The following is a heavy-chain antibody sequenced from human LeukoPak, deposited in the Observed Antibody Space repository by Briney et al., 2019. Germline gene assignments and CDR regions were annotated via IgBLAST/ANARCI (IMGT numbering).Heavy chain of an antibody. CDR1: GGTFSSYA. CDR3: AKVPIHYYDSSGYGDGFDY. D-gene: IGHD3-22*01. Sequence: GASVKVSCKASGGTFSSYAISWVRQAPGQGLEWMGGIIPIFGTANYAQKFQGRVTITADESTSTAYMELSSLRSEDTAVYYCAKVPIHYYDSSGYGDGFDYWGQGTLVTVSS. CDR2: IIPIFGTA. J-gene: IGHJ4*02. V-gene: IGHV1-69*01.